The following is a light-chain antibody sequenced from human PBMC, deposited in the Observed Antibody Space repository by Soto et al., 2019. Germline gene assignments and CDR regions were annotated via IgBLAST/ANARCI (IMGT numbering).Light chain of an antibody. J-gene: IGKJ4*01. Sequence: ENVLTQSPVTLSLSPGERATLSCRASQTVSSFLAWYQQKPGQAPRLLIHDSSDRATGIPARFSGSGSGTDFTLTISSLEPEDVAVYYCQQRSNWPLTFGGGTRVEI. CDR2: DSS. V-gene: IGKV3-11*01. CDR1: QTVSSF. CDR3: QQRSNWPLT.